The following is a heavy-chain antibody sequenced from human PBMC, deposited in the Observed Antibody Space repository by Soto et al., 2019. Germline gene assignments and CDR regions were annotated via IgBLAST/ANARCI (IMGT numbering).Heavy chain of an antibody. CDR1: GFTFSSYS. CDR3: AKYLPYYYDSSGYYGYYYGMDV. CDR2: ISSSSSYI. V-gene: IGHV3-21*04. J-gene: IGHJ6*02. D-gene: IGHD3-22*01. Sequence: PGGSLRLSCAASGFTFSSYSMNWVRQAPGKGLEWVSSISSSSSYIYYADSVKGRFTISRDNAKNSLYLQMNSLRAEDTAVYYCAKYLPYYYDSSGYYGYYYGMDVWGQGTTVTVSS.